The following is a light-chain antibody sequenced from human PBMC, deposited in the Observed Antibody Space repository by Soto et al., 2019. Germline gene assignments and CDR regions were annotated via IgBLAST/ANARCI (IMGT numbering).Light chain of an antibody. V-gene: IGKV1-5*03. CDR1: QSIGSW. CDR3: QQYNTNPWT. J-gene: IGKJ1*01. CDR2: YVS. Sequence: DIQMTQSPSTLSASVGDRVTITCRASQSIGSWLAWFQQKAGKAPKLLIYYVSGLESGGPSRFSGSGSGTEFTLTISSLQPDDFATYYCQQYNTNPWTFGQGTKVEIK.